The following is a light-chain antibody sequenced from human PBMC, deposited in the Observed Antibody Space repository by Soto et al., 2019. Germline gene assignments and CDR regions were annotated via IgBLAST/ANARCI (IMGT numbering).Light chain of an antibody. V-gene: IGKV1-12*01. Sequence: DIQMTQSPSAVSASVGDRVTITCRAPQGLRGSLAWYQQKPGQDPKLLISVTSRLQSGGLSRFSRSASGTDFTLSLGSLRPEDLATYYFHRPHDWPLAFGQGTRLE. J-gene: IGKJ5*01. CDR2: VTS. CDR1: QGLRGS. CDR3: HRPHDWPLA.